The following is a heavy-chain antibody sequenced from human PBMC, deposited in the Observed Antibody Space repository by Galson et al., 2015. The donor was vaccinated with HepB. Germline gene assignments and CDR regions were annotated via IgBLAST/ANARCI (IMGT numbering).Heavy chain of an antibody. V-gene: IGHV1-69*13. D-gene: IGHD3-16*01. Sequence: SVKVSCKASGGTFSSYAISWVRQAPGQGLEWVGGIIPIFGTVNYAQKFQGRVTITADESTSTAYMELSSLRSEDTAVYYCARLGLPRYYYGMDVWGQGTTVTVSS. J-gene: IGHJ6*02. CDR2: IIPIFGTV. CDR3: ARLGLPRYYYGMDV. CDR1: GGTFSSYA.